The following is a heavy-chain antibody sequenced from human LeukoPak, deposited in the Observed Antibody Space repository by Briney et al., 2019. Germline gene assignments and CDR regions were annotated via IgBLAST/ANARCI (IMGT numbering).Heavy chain of an antibody. CDR3: ASGEVGATLFDY. Sequence: GGSLRLSCAASGFTFSSYWMSWVRQAPGKGLEWVANIDQDGSEKYYVDSVKGRFTISRGNAKNSLYLQMNSLRAEDTAVYYCASGEVGATLFDYWGQGTLVTVSS. J-gene: IGHJ4*02. V-gene: IGHV3-7*01. D-gene: IGHD1-26*01. CDR1: GFTFSSYW. CDR2: IDQDGSEK.